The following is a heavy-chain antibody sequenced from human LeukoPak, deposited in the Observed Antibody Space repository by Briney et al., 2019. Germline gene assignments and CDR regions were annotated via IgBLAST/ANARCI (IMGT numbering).Heavy chain of an antibody. CDR2: INHSGST. J-gene: IGHJ4*02. CDR1: GGSISGYY. D-gene: IGHD5-12*01. V-gene: IGHV4-34*01. CDR3: ARTLNVDIVATTKPLAGAFDY. Sequence: SETLSLTCTVSGGSISGYYWSWIRQPPGKGLEWIGEINHSGSTNYNPSLKSRVTISVDTSKNQFSLKLSSVTAADTAVYYCARTLNVDIVATTKPLAGAFDYWGQGTLVTVSS.